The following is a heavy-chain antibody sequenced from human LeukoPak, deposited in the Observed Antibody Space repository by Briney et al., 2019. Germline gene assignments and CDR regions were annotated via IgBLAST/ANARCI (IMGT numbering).Heavy chain of an antibody. CDR2: INHSGST. CDR1: GGSFSGYY. D-gene: IGHD3-22*01. J-gene: IGHJ6*03. V-gene: IGHV4-34*01. CDR3: ARLRWGIGSSGYYGGTVRGYYYYMDV. Sequence: SETLSLTCAVYGGSFSGYYWSWIRQPPGRGLEWIGEINHSGSTNYNPSLKSRVTISVDTSKNQFSLKLSSVTAADTAVYYCARLRWGIGSSGYYGGTVRGYYYYMDVWGKGTTVTISS.